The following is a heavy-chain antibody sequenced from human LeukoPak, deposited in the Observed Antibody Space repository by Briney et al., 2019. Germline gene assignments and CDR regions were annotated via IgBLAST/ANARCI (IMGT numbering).Heavy chain of an antibody. CDR2: IYYSGTT. Sequence: SSGTLSLTCAVYGGSFSGYYWSWIRQPPGKGLEWIAYIYYSGTTYYNASLKRGVTMSVDASKNQFSLKLRSVTAADTAVYYCARVTGDSSGYYYFDYWGQGTLVTVSS. D-gene: IGHD3-22*01. V-gene: IGHV4-30-4*08. CDR1: GGSFSGYY. J-gene: IGHJ4*02. CDR3: ARVTGDSSGYYYFDY.